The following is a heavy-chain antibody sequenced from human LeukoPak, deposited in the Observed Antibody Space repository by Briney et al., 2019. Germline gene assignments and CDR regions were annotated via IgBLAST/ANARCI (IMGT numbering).Heavy chain of an antibody. CDR3: AREGAIWFGELQPFDY. J-gene: IGHJ4*02. V-gene: IGHV1-18*01. CDR2: ISAYNGNT. CDR1: GGTFISYA. D-gene: IGHD3-10*01. Sequence: ASVKVSCKASGGTFISYAISWVRQAPGQGVEWVGGISAYNGNTNYAQKLQGRVTMTTDTSTSTAYMELRSLRSDDTAVYYCAREGAIWFGELQPFDYWGQGTLVTVSS.